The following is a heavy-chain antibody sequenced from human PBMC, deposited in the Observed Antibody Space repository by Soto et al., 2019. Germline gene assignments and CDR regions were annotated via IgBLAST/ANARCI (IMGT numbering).Heavy chain of an antibody. CDR1: GGSISSYY. J-gene: IGHJ4*02. Sequence: QVQLQESGPGLVKPSETLSLTCTVSGGSISSYYWSWIRQPPGKGLEWIGYIYYRGSTNYNPSLKSRVPISVDTSKTQFSLKLSSVTAADTAVYYCARHYGGTLDYWGQGTLVTVSS. D-gene: IGHD4-17*01. CDR2: IYYRGST. CDR3: ARHYGGTLDY. V-gene: IGHV4-59*08.